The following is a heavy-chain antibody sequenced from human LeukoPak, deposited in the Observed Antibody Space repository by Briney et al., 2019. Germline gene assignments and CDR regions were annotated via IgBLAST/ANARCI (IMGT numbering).Heavy chain of an antibody. Sequence: GESLKISCKASGYSFATYWIGWVRQMPGKGLEWMGIIYPGDSDTRYSPSFQGQVTISADKSISTAYLQWSSLKASDTAMYYCARLEVVVVTPGRAAFDIWGQGTMVTVSS. CDR1: GYSFATYW. D-gene: IGHD3-22*01. CDR3: ARLEVVVVTPGRAAFDI. J-gene: IGHJ3*02. CDR2: IYPGDSDT. V-gene: IGHV5-51*01.